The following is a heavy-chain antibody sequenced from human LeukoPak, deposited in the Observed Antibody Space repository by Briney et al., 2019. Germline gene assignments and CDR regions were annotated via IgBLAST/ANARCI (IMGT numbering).Heavy chain of an antibody. CDR3: ARAGYCSDGKCYTFDY. CDR1: GYTFTAYS. J-gene: IGHJ4*02. V-gene: IGHV1-2*02. D-gene: IGHD2-15*01. CDR2: INPNSGGT. Sequence: ASEKVSCKASGYTFTAYSMHWVRQAPGQGLEWMGWINPNSGGTDCAQRFQGRVTMTRDTSITMLYMEMSSLTPDDTAVYYCARAGYCSDGKCYTFDYWGQGTLVTVSS.